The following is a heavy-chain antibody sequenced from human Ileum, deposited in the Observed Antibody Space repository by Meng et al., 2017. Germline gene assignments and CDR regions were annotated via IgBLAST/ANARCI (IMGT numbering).Heavy chain of an antibody. V-gene: IGHV4-4*02. Sequence: HVRMRWCAPGRVKSSGARSLTCAFTGGPISGKNWWSWIRQPPEKGLEWIGEINHKGNTNYNPSLKSLVTISLDKSKNDFSLNLSSVTAADTAVYYCVRGHVVVESTDAFDIWGQGTLVTVSS. CDR2: INHKGNT. J-gene: IGHJ3*02. D-gene: IGHD2-15*01. CDR3: VRGHVVVESTDAFDI. CDR1: GGPISGKNW.